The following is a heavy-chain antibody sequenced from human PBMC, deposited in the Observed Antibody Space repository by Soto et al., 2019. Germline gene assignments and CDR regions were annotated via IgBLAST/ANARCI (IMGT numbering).Heavy chain of an antibody. CDR3: AREGAVAGSQDF. V-gene: IGHV3-33*01. D-gene: IGHD6-19*01. CDR2: IWYDGSKK. Sequence: GGSLRLSCAASGFIFSDYGIHWVRQAPGKGLEWVALIWYDGSKKYYADSVKGRFTVSRDNINSTLYLEMNSLRVEDSAVYYCAREGAVAGSQDFWGQGTLVTVSP. J-gene: IGHJ4*02. CDR1: GFIFSDYG.